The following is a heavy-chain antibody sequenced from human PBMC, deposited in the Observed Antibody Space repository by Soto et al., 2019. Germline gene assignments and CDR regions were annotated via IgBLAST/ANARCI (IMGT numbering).Heavy chain of an antibody. CDR1: GYTFTRNG. CDR3: VKDRDSNSWPSRDV. Sequence: QVHLVQSGAEVKKPGASVNVSCKTSGYTFTRNGISWVRQARGQGHEWMGWISPNSGNIKYAQKLQGRVIMTTDTSTSTAYMELRSLRFDDTAVYYCVKDRDSNSWPSRDVWGPGTTVTVSS. J-gene: IGHJ6*02. V-gene: IGHV1-18*01. CDR2: ISPNSGNI. D-gene: IGHD3-22*01.